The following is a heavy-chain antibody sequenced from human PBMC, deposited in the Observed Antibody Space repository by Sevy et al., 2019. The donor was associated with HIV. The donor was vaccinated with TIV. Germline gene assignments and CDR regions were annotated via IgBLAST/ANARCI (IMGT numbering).Heavy chain of an antibody. V-gene: IGHV3-21*01. Sequence: GGSLRLSCAASGFTFSSYSMNWVRQAPGKGLEWVSSISSSSSYIYYADSVKGRFTISRDNAKNSLYLQMNSLRAEDTAVYYCARDLGSSGWSGPDYWGQGTLVTVSS. J-gene: IGHJ4*02. CDR1: GFTFSSYS. CDR2: ISSSSSYI. CDR3: ARDLGSSGWSGPDY. D-gene: IGHD6-19*01.